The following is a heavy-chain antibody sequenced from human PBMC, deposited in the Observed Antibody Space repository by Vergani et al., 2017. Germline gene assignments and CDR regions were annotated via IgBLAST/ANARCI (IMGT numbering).Heavy chain of an antibody. CDR3: GKTQGTVVGTWWFDP. Sequence: QVQLVESGGGVVQPGGSMRLSCSASGLTLSSYGVHWVRQAPGRGLESVTFTRPHEDGAFYSASVRGRFTVSRDNSKNTLYLEMNRLNVDDTAIYYCGKTQGTVVGTWWFDPWGQGTTVTVFS. J-gene: IGHJ5*02. V-gene: IGHV3-30*02. CDR1: GLTLSSYG. CDR2: TRPHEDGA. D-gene: IGHD1-7*01.